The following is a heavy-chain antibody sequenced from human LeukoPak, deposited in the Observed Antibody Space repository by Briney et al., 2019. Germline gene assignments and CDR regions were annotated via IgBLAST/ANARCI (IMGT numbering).Heavy chain of an antibody. J-gene: IGHJ5*02. V-gene: IGHV1-8*01. CDR3: ARGPRNDR. CDR1: GYPFTTYE. Sequence: ASVKVSCKTSGYPFTTYEINWVRQAAGQGLEWMGWVHPNTGNTAYAQRFQGRVTMTRDTSISTAYMELSSLTTNDTAVYFCARGPRNDRWGQGTLVTVSS. D-gene: IGHD1-14*01. CDR2: VHPNTGNT.